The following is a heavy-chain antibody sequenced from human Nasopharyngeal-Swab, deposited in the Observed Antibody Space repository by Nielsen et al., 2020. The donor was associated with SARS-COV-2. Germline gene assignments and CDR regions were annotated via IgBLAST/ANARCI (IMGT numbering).Heavy chain of an antibody. Sequence: GESLKISCAASGFTFRSYAMHWVRQAPGKGLEWVAVISYDGSNKSYADSVKGRFTISRDNAKNSLYLQMNSLRAEDTAVYYCARALGYSYGKDAFDIWGQGTMVTVSS. J-gene: IGHJ3*02. CDR3: ARALGYSYGKDAFDI. V-gene: IGHV3-30-3*01. CDR2: ISYDGSNK. D-gene: IGHD5-18*01. CDR1: GFTFRSYA.